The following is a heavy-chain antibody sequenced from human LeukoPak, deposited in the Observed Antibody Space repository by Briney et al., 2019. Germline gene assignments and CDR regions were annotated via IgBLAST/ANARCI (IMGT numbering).Heavy chain of an antibody. CDR3: ARSDSSSWDFNFDY. Sequence: SETLSLTCTVSGGSISSYYWSWIRQPPGKGLEWIGYISYSGSTNYNPSLKSRVTISVDTSKNQFSLKLSSVTAADTAVYYCARSDSSSWDFNFDYWGQGTLVTVSS. D-gene: IGHD6-13*01. V-gene: IGHV4-59*12. CDR2: ISYSGST. J-gene: IGHJ4*02. CDR1: GGSISSYY.